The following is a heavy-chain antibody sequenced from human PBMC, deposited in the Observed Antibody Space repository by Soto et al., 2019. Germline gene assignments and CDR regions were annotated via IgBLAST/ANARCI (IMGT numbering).Heavy chain of an antibody. D-gene: IGHD2-21*02. J-gene: IGHJ6*02. Sequence: CTVSGGSISSYYWSWIRQPPGKGLEWIGYIYYTGSTVYNPSFKSRVTISVDTSKNQFSLKLNSVTAADTAVYYCARDLWGYCGTDCFPLDVWGQGTTVTVFS. CDR3: ARDLWGYCGTDCFPLDV. CDR1: GGSISSYY. V-gene: IGHV4-59*01. CDR2: IYYTGST.